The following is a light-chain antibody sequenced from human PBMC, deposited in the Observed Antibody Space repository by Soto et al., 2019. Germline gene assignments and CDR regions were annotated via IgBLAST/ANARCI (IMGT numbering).Light chain of an antibody. CDR2: DAS. V-gene: IGKV3-11*01. Sequence: EIVLIQSPASLSLSAGERATLSCRASQSVSTYLAWYQHKAGQAPRLLIYDASNRASGVPARFSGSGSGTEFTLTISSLQSEDFAVYYCQQYGSSPTWTFGQGTKVDIK. CDR1: QSVSTY. CDR3: QQYGSSPTWT. J-gene: IGKJ1*01.